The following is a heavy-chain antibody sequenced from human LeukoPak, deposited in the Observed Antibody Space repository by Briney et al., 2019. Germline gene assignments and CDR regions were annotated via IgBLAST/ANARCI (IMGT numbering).Heavy chain of an antibody. CDR3: AKDGGY. CDR1: GFTFSTYA. J-gene: IGHJ4*02. V-gene: IGHV3-23*01. D-gene: IGHD3-3*01. Sequence: GGSLRLSCAASGFTFSTYAMTWVRQAPGKGLEWVSAISGSGSTTYYADSVKGRFTISRDNSKSTLYVQMDSLRAEDTAVYYCAKDGGYWGQGTLVTVSS. CDR2: ISGSGSTT.